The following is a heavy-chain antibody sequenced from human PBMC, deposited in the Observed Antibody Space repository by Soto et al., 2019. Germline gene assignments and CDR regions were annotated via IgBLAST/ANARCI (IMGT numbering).Heavy chain of an antibody. D-gene: IGHD3-3*01. CDR1: GYTFTSYG. J-gene: IGHJ4*02. CDR3: ARESFWSGYYQYYFDY. CDR2: ISAYNGNT. V-gene: IGHV1-18*01. Sequence: GASVKVSSKASGYTFTSYGISWVRQAPGQGLEWMGWISAYNGNTNYAQKLQGRVTMTTDTSTSTAYMELRSLRSDDTAVYYCARESFWSGYYQYYFDYWGQGTLVTVSS.